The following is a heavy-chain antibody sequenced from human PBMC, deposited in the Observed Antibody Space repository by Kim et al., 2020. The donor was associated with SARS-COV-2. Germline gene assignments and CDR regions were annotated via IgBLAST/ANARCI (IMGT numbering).Heavy chain of an antibody. J-gene: IGHJ6*02. Sequence: DSVKGRFTISRDDAEKSLSLQMNSLRDEDTAVYYCARGFSDLGYNYYYMDVWGQETTVTVSS. V-gene: IGHV3-48*02. CDR3: ARGFSDLGYNYYYMDV. D-gene: IGHD3-10*01.